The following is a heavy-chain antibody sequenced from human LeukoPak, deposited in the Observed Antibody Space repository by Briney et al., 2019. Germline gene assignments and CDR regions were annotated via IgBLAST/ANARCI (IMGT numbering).Heavy chain of an antibody. CDR3: ASGYYDSSGYYHDY. CDR1: GFTVSSNY. D-gene: IGHD3-22*01. J-gene: IGHJ4*02. CDR2: IYGGGST. Sequence: GGSLRLSCAASGFTVSSNYMSWVRQAPGKGLEWVSVIYGGGSTYYADSVKGRFTISRDNSKNTLYLQMNSLRAEDTAVYCCASGYYDSSGYYHDYWGQGTLVTVSS. V-gene: IGHV3-53*01.